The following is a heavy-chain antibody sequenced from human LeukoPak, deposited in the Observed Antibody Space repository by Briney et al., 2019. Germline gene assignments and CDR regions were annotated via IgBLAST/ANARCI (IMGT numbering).Heavy chain of an antibody. V-gene: IGHV3-21*01. D-gene: IGHD3-22*01. J-gene: IGHJ4*02. CDR2: ISSSSSYI. Sequence: PGGSLRLSCAASGFTFSSYSMNWVRQAPGKGLEWVSSISSSSSYIYYADSVKGRFTISRDNAKNSLYLQMNSLRAEDTAVYYCAGYYYDSSGYYCRHFDYWGQGTLVTVSS. CDR3: AGYYYDSSGYYCRHFDY. CDR1: GFTFSSYS.